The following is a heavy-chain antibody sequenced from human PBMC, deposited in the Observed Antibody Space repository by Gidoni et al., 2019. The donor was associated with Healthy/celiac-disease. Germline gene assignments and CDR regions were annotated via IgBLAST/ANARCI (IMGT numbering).Heavy chain of an antibody. D-gene: IGHD5-18*01. CDR2: ISYDGSNK. J-gene: IGHJ4*02. CDR3: ARGYSYGFDY. V-gene: IGHV3-30-3*01. CDR1: GFTFSSYA. Sequence: QVQLVESGGGVVQPGRSLRLSCAASGFTFSSYAMHWVRQAPGKGLEWVAVISYDGSNKYYADSVKGRFTISRDNSKNTLYLQMNSLRAEDTAVYYCARGYSYGFDYWGQGTLVTVSS.